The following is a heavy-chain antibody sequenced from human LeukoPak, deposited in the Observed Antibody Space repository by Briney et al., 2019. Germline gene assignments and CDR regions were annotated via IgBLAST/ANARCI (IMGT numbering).Heavy chain of an antibody. J-gene: IGHJ4*02. D-gene: IGHD6-19*01. CDR3: ARSYSSGWYF. V-gene: IGHV1-2*02. Sequence: GASVKVSCKASRYTFSGYYMHWVRQAPAQGPEWMGWINPNSGGTKYAQKFQGRVSMTRDTSISTAYMELSRLRSDDTAVYYCARSYSSGWYFWGQGTLVTVSS. CDR2: INPNSGGT. CDR1: RYTFSGYY.